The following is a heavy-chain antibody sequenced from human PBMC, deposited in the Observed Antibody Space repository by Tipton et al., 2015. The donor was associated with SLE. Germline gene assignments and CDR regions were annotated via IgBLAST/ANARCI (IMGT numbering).Heavy chain of an antibody. D-gene: IGHD4-17*01. J-gene: IGHJ4*02. Sequence: GSLRLSCAASGFTVSSNYMSWVRQAPGKGLEWVSVIYSGGSTNYADSVKSRFTISRHNSKNTLYLQMNSLRAEDTAVYYCARAPRDTVTTFDYWGQGTLVTVSS. CDR1: GFTVSSNY. CDR3: ARAPRDTVTTFDY. V-gene: IGHV3-53*04. CDR2: IYSGGST.